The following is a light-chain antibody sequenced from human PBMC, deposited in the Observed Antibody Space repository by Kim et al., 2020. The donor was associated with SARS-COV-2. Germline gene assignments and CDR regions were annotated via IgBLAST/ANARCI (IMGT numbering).Light chain of an antibody. CDR3: QQYNHWPPYT. J-gene: IGKJ2*01. CDR2: GAS. CDR1: QSMSDN. Sequence: VYRGESITLSCRASQSMSDNVAWYQQKPGQGPRLVMYGASSRATGIPARFSGSVCGTEFTLTLRGLQSEDFAVYYCQQYNHWPPYTFGQGTKLEI. V-gene: IGKV3-15*01.